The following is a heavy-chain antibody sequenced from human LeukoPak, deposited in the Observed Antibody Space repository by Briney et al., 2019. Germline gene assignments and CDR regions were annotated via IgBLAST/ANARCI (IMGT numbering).Heavy chain of an antibody. J-gene: IGHJ4*02. CDR2: ISSSSSYI. CDR3: AREYYYDSRGYYLVGNLATPGGVDY. Sequence: PGGSLRLSCAASGFTFSSYSMNWVRQAPGKGLEWVSSISSSSSYIYYADSVKGRFTISRDNAKNSLYLQMNSLRAEDTAVYYCAREYYYDSRGYYLVGNLATPGGVDYWGQGTLVTVSS. D-gene: IGHD3-22*01. CDR1: GFTFSSYS. V-gene: IGHV3-21*04.